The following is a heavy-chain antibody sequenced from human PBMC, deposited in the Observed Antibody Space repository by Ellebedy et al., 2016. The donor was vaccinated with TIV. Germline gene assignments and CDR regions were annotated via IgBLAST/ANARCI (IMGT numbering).Heavy chain of an antibody. CDR2: ISSSSSYI. CDR1: GFTFSSYS. CDR3: ARVRYFDWLFDY. V-gene: IGHV3-21*01. J-gene: IGHJ4*02. D-gene: IGHD3-9*01. Sequence: GGSLRLSXAASGFTFSSYSMNWVRQAPGKGLEWVSSISSSSSYIYYADSVKGRFTISRDNAKNSLYLQMNSLRAEDTALYYCARVRYFDWLFDYWGQGTLVTVSS.